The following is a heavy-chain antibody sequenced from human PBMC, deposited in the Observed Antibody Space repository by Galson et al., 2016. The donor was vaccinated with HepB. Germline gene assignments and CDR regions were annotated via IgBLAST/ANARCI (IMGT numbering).Heavy chain of an antibody. V-gene: IGHV3-33*01. J-gene: IGHJ4*02. CDR2: IWLDGNNK. CDR3: ARVFDY. CDR1: GFTFSSYD. Sequence: SLRLSCAASGFTFSSYDMHWVRQAPGRGLEWVALIWLDGNNKFYADSVKGRFTITRDNSNNTMYLQMNSLRGEDTAVYYCARVFDYWGQGTLLTLS.